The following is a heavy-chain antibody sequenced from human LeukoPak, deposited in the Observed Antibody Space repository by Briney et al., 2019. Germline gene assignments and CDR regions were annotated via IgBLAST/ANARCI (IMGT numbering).Heavy chain of an antibody. Sequence: GGSLRLSCAASGFTFSDYYMSWIRQAPGKGLEWVSYISSSGSTIYYADSVKGRFTISRDNAKNSLYLQMNSLRAEDTAVYYCASHIDWPPRGCFDYWGQGTLVTVSS. CDR1: GFTFSDYY. D-gene: IGHD3-9*01. J-gene: IGHJ4*02. CDR3: ASHIDWPPRGCFDY. CDR2: ISSSGSTI. V-gene: IGHV3-11*01.